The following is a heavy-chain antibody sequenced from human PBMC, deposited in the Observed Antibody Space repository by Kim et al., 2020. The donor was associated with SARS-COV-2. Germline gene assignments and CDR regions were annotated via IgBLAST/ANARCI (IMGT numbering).Heavy chain of an antibody. CDR3: TKRLDY. J-gene: IGHJ4*02. CDR1: GDSVSSNSAS. V-gene: IGHV6-1*01. CDR2: TSYKSKWYF. Sequence: SQTLSLTCAVSGDSVSSNSASWNWVRQSPSRGLEWLGRTSYKSKWYFEYAPSVRSRIAINPDTPKNQFSLQLYSVTPEDTAVYYGTKRLDYWSQGSLVTV.